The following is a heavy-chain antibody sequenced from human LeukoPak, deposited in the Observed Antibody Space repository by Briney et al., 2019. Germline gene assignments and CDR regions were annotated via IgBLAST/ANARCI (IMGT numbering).Heavy chain of an antibody. D-gene: IGHD1-1*01. CDR2: IVGSSSTI. CDR1: GFSFSTYS. J-gene: IGHJ4*02. CDR3: ATDSPETAAFDY. V-gene: IGHV3-48*04. Sequence: GGSLRLSCAASGFSFSTYSMNGVRQAPGKGLEWVSYIVGSSSTIYYADSVKGRFTISRDNAKNSLYLQMDSLRAEDTAVYYCATDSPETAAFDYWGQGTLVTVSS.